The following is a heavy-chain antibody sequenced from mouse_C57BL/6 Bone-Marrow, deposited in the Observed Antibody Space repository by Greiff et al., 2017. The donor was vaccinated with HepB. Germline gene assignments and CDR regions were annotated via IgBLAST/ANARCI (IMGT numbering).Heavy chain of an antibody. J-gene: IGHJ3*01. CDR1: GYAFSSYW. CDR2: IYPGDGDT. Sequence: LVESGAELVKPGASVKISCKASGYAFSSYWMNWVKQRPGKGLEWIGQIYPGDGDTNYNGKFKGKATLTADKSSSTAYMQLSSLTSEDSAVYFCARCYYGSSYIAYWGQGTLVTVSA. CDR3: ARCYYGSSYIAY. V-gene: IGHV1-80*01. D-gene: IGHD1-1*01.